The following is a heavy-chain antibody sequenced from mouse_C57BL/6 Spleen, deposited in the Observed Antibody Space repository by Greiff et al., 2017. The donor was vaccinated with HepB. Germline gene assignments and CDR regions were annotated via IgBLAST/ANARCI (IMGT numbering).Heavy chain of an antibody. CDR1: GYTFTSYW. V-gene: IGHV1-72*01. D-gene: IGHD2-3*01. Sequence: QVQLQQPGAELVKPGASVKLSCKASGYTFTSYWMHWVKQRPGRGLEWIGRIAPNSGGTKYNEKFKSKATLTVDKPSSTAYMQLSSLTSEDSAVYYCARDGYDAMDYWGQGTTVTVSS. J-gene: IGHJ4*01. CDR2: IAPNSGGT. CDR3: ARDGYDAMDY.